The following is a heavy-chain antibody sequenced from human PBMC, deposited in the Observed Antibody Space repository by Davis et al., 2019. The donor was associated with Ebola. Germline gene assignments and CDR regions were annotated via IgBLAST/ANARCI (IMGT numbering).Heavy chain of an antibody. CDR3: ARRGTIDY. CDR1: GGSISSGYY. J-gene: IGHJ4*02. CDR2: IYHSGST. D-gene: IGHD3/OR15-3a*01. V-gene: IGHV4-38-2*02. Sequence: ESLKISCTVSGGSISSGYYWGWIRQPPGKGLEWIGSIYHSGSTYYNPSLKSRVTISVDTSKNQFSLKLSSVTAADTAVYYCARRGTIDYWGQGTLVTVSS.